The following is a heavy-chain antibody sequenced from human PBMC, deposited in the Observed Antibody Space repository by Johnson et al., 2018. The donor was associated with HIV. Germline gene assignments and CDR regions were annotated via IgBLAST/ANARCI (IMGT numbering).Heavy chain of an antibody. J-gene: IGHJ3*02. CDR2: IYSGGST. Sequence: VQLVESGGGLIQPGGSLRLYCAASGFTVSSNYMSWVRQAPGKGLEWVSVIYSGGSTYYADSVKGRFTISRDNSKNTLYLQMNSLRAEDTAVYYCAREDPPGLLRRSCAFDIWGQGTMVTVSS. V-gene: IGHV3-66*03. CDR3: AREDPPGLLRRSCAFDI. D-gene: IGHD3-16*01. CDR1: GFTVSSNY.